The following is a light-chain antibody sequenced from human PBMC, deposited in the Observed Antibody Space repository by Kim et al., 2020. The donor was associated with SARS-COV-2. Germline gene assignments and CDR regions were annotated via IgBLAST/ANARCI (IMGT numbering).Light chain of an antibody. V-gene: IGKV3-20*01. CDR1: QSVSSSY. CDR3: QQYGSSPQT. CDR2: GAS. J-gene: IGKJ2*01. Sequence: EIVLTQSPGTLSLSPGERATLSCRASQSVSSSYLAWYQQKPGQAPRLLIYGASSRATGIPDRFSGSGSGTDFTLTISRLEPGDFAVYYCQQYGSSPQTFGQGTKLEI.